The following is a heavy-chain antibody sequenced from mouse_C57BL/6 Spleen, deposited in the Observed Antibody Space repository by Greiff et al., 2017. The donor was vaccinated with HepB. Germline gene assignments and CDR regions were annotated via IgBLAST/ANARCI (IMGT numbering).Heavy chain of an antibody. CDR2: IYPSDSET. D-gene: IGHD2-2*01. CDR1: GYTFTSYW. Sequence: VQLQQPGAELVRPGSSVKLSCKASGYTFTSYWMDWVKQRPGQGLEWIGNIYPSDSETHYNQKFKDKATLTVDKSSSTAYMQLSSLTSEDSAVYYCARECYGYSSWFAYWGQGTLVTVSA. J-gene: IGHJ3*01. V-gene: IGHV1-61*01. CDR3: ARECYGYSSWFAY.